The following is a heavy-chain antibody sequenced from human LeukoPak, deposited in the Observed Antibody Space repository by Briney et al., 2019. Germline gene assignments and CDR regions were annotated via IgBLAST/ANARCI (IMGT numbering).Heavy chain of an antibody. V-gene: IGHV4-31*03. CDR2: IYYSGSS. D-gene: IGHD3-10*01. CDR1: GGSINNGGYY. CDR3: ARDQGSY. Sequence: PSETLSLTCTVSGGSINNGGYYWSWIRQHPGKGLEWIGYIYYSGSSYYNPSLRSRVTISVDTSKNHFSLKLSSVTAADTAVYYCARDQGSYWGQGTLVTVSS. J-gene: IGHJ4*02.